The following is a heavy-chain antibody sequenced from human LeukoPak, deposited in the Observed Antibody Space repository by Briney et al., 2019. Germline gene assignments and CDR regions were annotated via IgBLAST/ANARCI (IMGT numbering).Heavy chain of an antibody. CDR2: ISSSSSYI. CDR3: ARNSYGYSHFDY. J-gene: IGHJ4*02. D-gene: IGHD5-18*01. Sequence: GGSLRLSCAASGSTFSSYSMNWVRQAPGKGLEWVSSISSSSSYIYYADSVKGRFTISRDNAKNSLYLQMNSLRAEDTAVYYCARNSYGYSHFDYWGQGTLVTVSS. V-gene: IGHV3-21*01. CDR1: GSTFSSYS.